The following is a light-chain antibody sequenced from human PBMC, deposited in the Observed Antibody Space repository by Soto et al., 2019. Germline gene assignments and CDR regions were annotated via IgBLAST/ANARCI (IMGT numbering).Light chain of an antibody. Sequence: EVVMTQSPDTLSVSPGETATLSCRASQSVSGNLAWYQQKLGQAPRLLIYGASARATGISARFSGSGSGTEFTLTISSLQSEDFAIYYCQQYNNWPRTFGQGTRVEIK. CDR1: QSVSGN. J-gene: IGKJ1*01. CDR2: GAS. CDR3: QQYNNWPRT. V-gene: IGKV3-15*01.